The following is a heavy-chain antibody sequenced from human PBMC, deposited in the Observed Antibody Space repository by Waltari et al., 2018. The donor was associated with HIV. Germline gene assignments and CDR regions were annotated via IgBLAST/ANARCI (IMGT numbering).Heavy chain of an antibody. J-gene: IGHJ3*02. V-gene: IGHV3-33*01. CDR3: ARGAWELPSVTTGGSLEI. CDR1: GFTLNDYD. D-gene: IGHD1-26*01. CDR2: KRICGDKR. Sequence: QVRLVESGGGAGEPGRSLRLACVQSGFTLNDYDIQRVRRAPVEGRGRVAVKRICGDKRYLGHWRKDRFRIAEYGHKNTVYLQMNRLRVEGTADYYCARGAWELPSVTTGGSLEIRGQGTPVTVSS.